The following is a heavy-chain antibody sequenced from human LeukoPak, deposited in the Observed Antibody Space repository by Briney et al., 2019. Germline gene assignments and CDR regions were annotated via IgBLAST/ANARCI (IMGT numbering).Heavy chain of an antibody. CDR3: ARGGEWIDAFDI. CDR1: GGTFSSYA. Sequence: GASVKVSCKASGGTFSSYAISWVRQAPGQGLEWMGRIIPILGIANYAQKFQGRVTITADKSTSTAYMELSSLRSEDTAVYYCARGGEWIDAFDIWGQGTMVTVSS. J-gene: IGHJ3*02. D-gene: IGHD7-27*01. CDR2: IIPILGIA. V-gene: IGHV1-69*04.